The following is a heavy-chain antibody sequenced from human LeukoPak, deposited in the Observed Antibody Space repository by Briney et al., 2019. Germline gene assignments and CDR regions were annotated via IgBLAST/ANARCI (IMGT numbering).Heavy chain of an antibody. CDR2: IYHSGST. D-gene: IGHD4-17*01. CDR3: ARDDYGDPPGAFDI. V-gene: IGHV4-38-2*02. J-gene: IGHJ3*02. Sequence: SETLSLTCAVSRYSVSSGYYWGWIREPPGKGLEWIGSIYHSGSTYYNPSLKSRVTISVDTSKNQFSLKLSSVTAADTAVYYCARDDYGDPPGAFDIWGQGTMVTVSS. CDR1: RYSVSSGYY.